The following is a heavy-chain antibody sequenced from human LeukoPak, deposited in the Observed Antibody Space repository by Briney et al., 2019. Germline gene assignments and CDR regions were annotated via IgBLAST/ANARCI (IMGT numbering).Heavy chain of an antibody. Sequence: GGSLRLSCAASGFTVNSNYMSWVRQAPGKGLEWVSVIYSGGSTYYADSVKGRFTISRDNSKNTLYLQMNSLRAEDTAVYYCASMYFSQYLQHWGQGTLVTVSS. D-gene: IGHD2-8*01. CDR1: GFTVNSNY. V-gene: IGHV3-53*01. J-gene: IGHJ1*01. CDR3: ASMYFSQYLQH. CDR2: IYSGGST.